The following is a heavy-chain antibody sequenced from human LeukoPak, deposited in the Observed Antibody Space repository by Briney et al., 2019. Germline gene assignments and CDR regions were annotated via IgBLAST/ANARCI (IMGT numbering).Heavy chain of an antibody. Sequence: PGGSLRLSCAASGFTFSSYAMSWVRQAPGKGLEWVSAISGSGGSTYYADSVKGRFTISRDNSKNTLYLQMNNLRLEDTAVYYCARDAGYDGLAPGRWFDPWGQGTLVTVSS. CDR1: GFTFSSYA. CDR2: ISGSGGST. V-gene: IGHV3-23*01. D-gene: IGHD5-12*01. J-gene: IGHJ5*02. CDR3: ARDAGYDGLAPGRWFDP.